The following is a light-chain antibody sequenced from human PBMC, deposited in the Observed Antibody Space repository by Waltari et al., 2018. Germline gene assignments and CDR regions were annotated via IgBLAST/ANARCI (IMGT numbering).Light chain of an antibody. CDR3: QQRSDWPPLT. Sequence: EIVLTQSPATLSLSPGERATLSCRASQSTSTHVAWYQQKPGQAPRLLISDASNRASGIPVRFSGSGSGTDFTLTISSLEPEDFAVYYCQQRSDWPPLTFGGGTKVEIK. CDR2: DAS. V-gene: IGKV3-11*01. J-gene: IGKJ4*01. CDR1: QSTSTH.